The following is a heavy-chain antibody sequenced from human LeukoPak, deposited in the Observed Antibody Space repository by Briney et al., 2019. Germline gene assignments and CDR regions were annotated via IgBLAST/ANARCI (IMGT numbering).Heavy chain of an antibody. Sequence: ASVKVSCKASGGAFSSYAISWVRQAPGQGLEWMGRIIPILGIANYAQKFQGRVTITADKSTSTAYMELSSLRSEDTAVYYCATGYCSGGSCRGRFDPWGQGTLVTVSS. CDR1: GGAFSSYA. D-gene: IGHD2-15*01. CDR3: ATGYCSGGSCRGRFDP. J-gene: IGHJ5*02. V-gene: IGHV1-69*04. CDR2: IIPILGIA.